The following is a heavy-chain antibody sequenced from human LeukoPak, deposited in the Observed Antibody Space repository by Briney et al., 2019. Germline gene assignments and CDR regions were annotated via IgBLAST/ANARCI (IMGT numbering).Heavy chain of an antibody. J-gene: IGHJ4*02. CDR3: ARTSTVTNHLDY. D-gene: IGHD4-17*01. V-gene: IGHV4-34*01. Sequence: PSETLSLTCAVYGGSFSGYYWSWIRQPPGKGLEWIGEINHSGSTNYNPSLKSRVTISVDTSKNQFSLKLSSVTAADTAVYYCARTSTVTNHLDYWGQGTLVTVSS. CDR1: GGSFSGYY. CDR2: INHSGST.